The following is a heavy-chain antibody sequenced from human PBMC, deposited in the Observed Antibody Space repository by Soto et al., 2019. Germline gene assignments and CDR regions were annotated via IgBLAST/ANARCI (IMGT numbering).Heavy chain of an antibody. D-gene: IGHD5-18*01. J-gene: IGHJ6*02. V-gene: IGHV4-31*03. CDR2: IYYSGST. CDR1: GGSISSGGYY. Sequence: SSETLSLTCTVSGGSISSGGYYWSWIRQHPGKGLEWIGYIYYSGSTYYNPSLKSRVTISVDTSKNQFSLKLSSVTAADTAVYYCARDRLGYSYDYYYYYGMDVWGQGTTVTVSS. CDR3: ARDRLGYSYDYYYYYGMDV.